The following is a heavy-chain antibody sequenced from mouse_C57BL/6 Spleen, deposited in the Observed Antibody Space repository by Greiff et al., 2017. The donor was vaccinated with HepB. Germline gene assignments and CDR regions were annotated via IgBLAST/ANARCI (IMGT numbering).Heavy chain of an antibody. Sequence: VKLMESGAELVKPGASVKLSCKASGYTFTSYWMQWVKQRPGQGLEWIGEIDPSDSYTNYNQKFKGKATLTVDTSSSTAYMQLSSLTSEDSAVYYCARSYYGNYLYAMDYWGQGTSVTVSS. J-gene: IGHJ4*01. V-gene: IGHV1-50*01. CDR1: GYTFTSYW. CDR2: IDPSDSYT. CDR3: ARSYYGNYLYAMDY. D-gene: IGHD2-1*01.